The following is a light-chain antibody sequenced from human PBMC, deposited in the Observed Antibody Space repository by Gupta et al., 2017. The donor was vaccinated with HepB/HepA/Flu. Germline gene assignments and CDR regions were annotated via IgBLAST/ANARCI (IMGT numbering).Light chain of an antibody. CDR3: QQSRDIPT. CDR2: KAS. Sequence: IQMTQSPSTLSASVGDRVTITCRASQSISSWLAWYQQKPGKAPKLLNYKASSLESGVPSRFSGSGSGTEFTLTISSLQPDDFATYYCQQSRDIPTFGGGTKVEIK. J-gene: IGKJ4*01. V-gene: IGKV1-5*03. CDR1: QSISSW.